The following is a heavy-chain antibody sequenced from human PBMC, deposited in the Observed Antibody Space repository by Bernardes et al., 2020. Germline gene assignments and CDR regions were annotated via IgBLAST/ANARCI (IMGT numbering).Heavy chain of an antibody. Sequence: GSLRLSCAASGFTVSSNYMSWVRQAPGKGLEWVSVIYSGGSTYYADSVKGRFTISRDNSKNTLYLQMNSLRAEDTAVYYCAIITFGGVPFDYWGQGTLVTVSS. D-gene: IGHD3-16*01. CDR3: AIITFGGVPFDY. CDR1: GFTVSSNY. CDR2: IYSGGST. V-gene: IGHV3-53*01. J-gene: IGHJ4*02.